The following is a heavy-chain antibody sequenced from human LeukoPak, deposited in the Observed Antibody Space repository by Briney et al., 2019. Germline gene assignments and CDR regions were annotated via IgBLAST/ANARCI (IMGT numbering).Heavy chain of an antibody. CDR2: IGGRGDRT. J-gene: IGHJ3*02. D-gene: IGHD3-22*01. V-gene: IGHV3-23*01. CDR3: ANDGAYYDSSADAFDI. CDR1: GFTFSNYG. Sequence: PGGSLRLSCAASGFTFSNYGMDWVRQAPGKGLEWVSGIGGRGDRTYYADSVKGRFIISRDNSKNTLYLQMNSLRAEDTAVYYCANDGAYYDSSADAFDIWGQGTMVTVSS.